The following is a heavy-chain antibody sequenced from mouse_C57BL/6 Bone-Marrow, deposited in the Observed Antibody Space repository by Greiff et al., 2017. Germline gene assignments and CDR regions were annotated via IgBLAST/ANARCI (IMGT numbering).Heavy chain of an antibody. CDR2: ISDGGSYT. D-gene: IGHD2-3*01. J-gene: IGHJ2*01. V-gene: IGHV5-4*01. CDR3: ARDEGDGYYLDY. Sequence: EVMLVESGGGLVKPGGSLKLSCAASGFTFSSYAMSWVRQTPEKRLEWVATISDGGSYTYYPDNVKGRFTISRANAKNNLYRQMSHLKSEDTAMYYCARDEGDGYYLDYWGQGTTLTVSS. CDR1: GFTFSSYA.